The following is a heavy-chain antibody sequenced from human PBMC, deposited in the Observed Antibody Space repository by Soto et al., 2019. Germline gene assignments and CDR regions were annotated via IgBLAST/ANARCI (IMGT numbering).Heavy chain of an antibody. J-gene: IGHJ4*02. CDR2: INSDGSTT. CDR3: ARSGGGWADY. V-gene: IGHV3-74*01. CDR1: GFTFSTYW. D-gene: IGHD2-15*01. Sequence: LRLSCAASGFTFSTYWMHWVRQTPGKGLVWVSRINSDGSTTTYADSVKGRFTISRDNAKNTLYLQMNSLRAEDTAVYYCARSGGGWADYWGQGTLVTVSS.